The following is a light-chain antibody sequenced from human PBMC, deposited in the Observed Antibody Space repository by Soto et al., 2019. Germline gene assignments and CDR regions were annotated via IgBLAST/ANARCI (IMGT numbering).Light chain of an antibody. V-gene: IGKV1-5*03. CDR3: QHYNSYSYT. J-gene: IGKJ2*01. Sequence: DIQMTQSPSTLSASVGDRVTITCLASQSISSWLAWYQQKPGKAPKLLIYKASSLERGVPSRFSGSGSGTEFTLTISRLKPDDFAAYYCQHYNSYSYTFGQGTKLEIK. CDR1: QSISSW. CDR2: KAS.